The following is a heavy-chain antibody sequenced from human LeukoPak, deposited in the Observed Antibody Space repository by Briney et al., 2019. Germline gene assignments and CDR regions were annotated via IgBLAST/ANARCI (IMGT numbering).Heavy chain of an antibody. Sequence: AASVKVSCTASGGTFSSYAISWVRQAPGQGLEWMGRIIPILGIANYAQKFQGRVTITTDESTSTAYMELSSLRSEDTAVYYCARFSYSSSSPYYYYMDVWGKGTTVTVSS. V-gene: IGHV1-69*04. CDR1: GGTFSSYA. J-gene: IGHJ6*03. D-gene: IGHD6-6*01. CDR2: IIPILGIA. CDR3: ARFSYSSSSPYYYYMDV.